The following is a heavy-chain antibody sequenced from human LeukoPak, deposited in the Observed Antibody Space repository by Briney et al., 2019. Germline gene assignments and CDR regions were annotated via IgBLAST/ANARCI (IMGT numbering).Heavy chain of an antibody. CDR1: GXTFGDYA. V-gene: IGHV3-49*04. CDR3: IRERSGSGWDY. D-gene: IGHD6-19*01. Sequence: PGRSLRLSCTTSGXTFGDYAMSWVRQAPGKGLEWVGFIRSKAYGGTTEYAASVKGRFTISREDSKSIAYLQMNSLKTEDTAVYYCIRERSGSGWDYWGQGTLVTVSS. J-gene: IGHJ4*02. CDR2: IRSKAYGGTT.